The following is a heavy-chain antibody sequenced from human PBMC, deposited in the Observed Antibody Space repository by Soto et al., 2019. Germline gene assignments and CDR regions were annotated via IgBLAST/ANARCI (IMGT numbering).Heavy chain of an antibody. Sequence: QVHLVESGGGVVQPGRSLRLSCAASGFTFSNNGMHWVRQAPGKGLEWVAVIWYDGSNEYFADSVKGRFTISRDNSKNTLFFQMDSLRAEDTGVYYCGRGVDYRDYAIDYWGQGTLVTVSS. J-gene: IGHJ4*02. V-gene: IGHV3-33*01. CDR2: IWYDGSNE. D-gene: IGHD4-17*01. CDR1: GFTFSNNG. CDR3: GRGVDYRDYAIDY.